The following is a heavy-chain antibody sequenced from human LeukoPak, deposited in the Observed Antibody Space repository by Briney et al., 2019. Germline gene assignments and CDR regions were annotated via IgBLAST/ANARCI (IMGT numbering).Heavy chain of an antibody. CDR3: AKDRPNFYETSGSYYKIKGDF. V-gene: IGHV3-23*01. CDR1: GFTFNTHA. J-gene: IGHJ4*02. D-gene: IGHD3-10*01. Sequence: PGGSLRLSCEASGFTFNTHAMSWVRQAPGKGLEWVASITGSGRTPYYTDSVKGRFTISRDNSKNTLYLQMNSLRGEDTAVYYCAKDRPNFYETSGSYYKIKGDFWGQGSLVTVSS. CDR2: ITGSGRTP.